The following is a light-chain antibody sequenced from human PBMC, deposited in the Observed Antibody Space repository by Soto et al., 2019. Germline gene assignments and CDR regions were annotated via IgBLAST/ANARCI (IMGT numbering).Light chain of an antibody. J-gene: IGLJ3*02. Sequence: QSALTQPASVSGSPGQSITISCTGTSSDVGGYNYVSWYQQHPGKVPKLMIYEVSNRPSGVSNRFSGSKSDNTASLTISGLQTEDEADYYCSSFTGSSTWVFGGGTKLTVL. CDR1: SSDVGGYNY. CDR3: SSFTGSSTWV. V-gene: IGLV2-14*01. CDR2: EVS.